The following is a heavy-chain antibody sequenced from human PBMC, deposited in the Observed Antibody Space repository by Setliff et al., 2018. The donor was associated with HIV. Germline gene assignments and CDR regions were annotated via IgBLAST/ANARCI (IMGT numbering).Heavy chain of an antibody. D-gene: IGHD3-3*01. Sequence: ASVKVSCKGSGYTFTSYDINWVRQAPGQGLEWMGWMNPNSGNTGYAQKFQGRVTMTKNTSISTAYMELSSLRSEDTAVYYCAIPRITLFGVVIRAFDYWGQGTLVTVSP. CDR1: GYTFTSYD. CDR2: MNPNSGNT. J-gene: IGHJ4*02. CDR3: AIPRITLFGVVIRAFDY. V-gene: IGHV1-8*02.